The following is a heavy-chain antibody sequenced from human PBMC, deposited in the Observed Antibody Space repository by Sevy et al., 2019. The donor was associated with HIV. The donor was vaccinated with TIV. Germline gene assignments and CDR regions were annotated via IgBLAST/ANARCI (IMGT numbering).Heavy chain of an antibody. V-gene: IGHV4-61*02. Sequence: SETLSLTCTVSGGSISSGDYYWTWIRQPAGKGLEWIGRIHTSGNTNYNPSLKSRVTVSVDTSKNQFSLRLSSVTAADTAVYYCTRRENTANYYKGAINVWGKGTTVTVSS. CDR2: IHTSGNT. CDR1: GGSISSGDYY. CDR3: TRRENTANYYKGAINV. J-gene: IGHJ6*04. D-gene: IGHD3-10*01.